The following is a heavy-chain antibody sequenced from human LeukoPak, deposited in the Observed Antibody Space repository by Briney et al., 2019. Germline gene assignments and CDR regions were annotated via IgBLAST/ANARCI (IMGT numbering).Heavy chain of an antibody. CDR3: GKDLAGSYLLDY. CDR1: GFAFNEYT. J-gene: IGHJ4*02. V-gene: IGHV3-43*01. CDR2: ITWGGATT. D-gene: IGHD1-26*01. Sequence: PGGSLRLSCVASGFAFNEYTMHWVRQAPGKGLEWVSLITWGGATTYYADSMKGRFTISRDNSKNSLYLQMNSLRTEDTALYYCGKDLAGSYLLDYWGQGTLATVSS.